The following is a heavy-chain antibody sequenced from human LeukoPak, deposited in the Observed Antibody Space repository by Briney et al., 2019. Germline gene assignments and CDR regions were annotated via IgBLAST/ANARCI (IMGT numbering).Heavy chain of an antibody. V-gene: IGHV3-48*03. CDR3: ARDYYGSGSYYRYNWFDP. CDR2: ISSSGSTI. Sequence: QSGGSLRLSCAASGFTFSSYEMNWVRQAPGKGLEWASYISSSGSTIYYADSVKGRFTISRDNAKNSLYLQMNSLRAEDTAVCYCARDYYGSGSYYRYNWFDPWGQGTLVTVSS. D-gene: IGHD3-10*01. J-gene: IGHJ5*02. CDR1: GFTFSSYE.